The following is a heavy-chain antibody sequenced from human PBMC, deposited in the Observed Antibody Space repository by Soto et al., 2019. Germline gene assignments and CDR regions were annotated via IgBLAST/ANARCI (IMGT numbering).Heavy chain of an antibody. D-gene: IGHD6-19*01. CDR1: GFNFRTYG. Sequence: GGSLRLSCAASGFNFRTYGMSWVRQAPGKGLEWVSTVPGGGETTYYADSVKGRFTVSRDNTKNMLFLQMNVLGVEDTALYYCAKRSEYGSGYLDYWGRGNLVTVSS. CDR2: VPGGGETT. J-gene: IGHJ4*02. V-gene: IGHV3-23*01. CDR3: AKRSEYGSGYLDY.